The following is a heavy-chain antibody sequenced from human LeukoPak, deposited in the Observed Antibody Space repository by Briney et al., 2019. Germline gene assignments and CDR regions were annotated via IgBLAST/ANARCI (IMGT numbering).Heavy chain of an antibody. V-gene: IGHV1-2*02. CDR3: AREEDCGTARCSNDH. CDR1: GYTFTAYE. Sequence: ASVKVSCKASGYTFTAYEMHWVRQAPGQGLEYVGWINPKNGGTNSAQNFQGRVTMTWDTSVSTVYLELSRLRSDDTAVYYCAREEDCGTARCSNDHWGQGTLVTVSS. D-gene: IGHD1-1*01. J-gene: IGHJ4*02. CDR2: INPKNGGT.